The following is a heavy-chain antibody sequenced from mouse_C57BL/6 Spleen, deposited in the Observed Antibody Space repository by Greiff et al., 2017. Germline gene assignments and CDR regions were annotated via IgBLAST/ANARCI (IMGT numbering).Heavy chain of an antibody. D-gene: IGHD2-4*01. J-gene: IGHJ3*01. Sequence: QVQLQQPGAELVMPGASVKLSCKASGYTFTSYWMHWVKQRPGQGLEWIGEIDPSDSYTNSTQTFKGKSTLTVEKSSSTAYMHLSSLASEDSAVYYCACDYPYWGQGTLVTVSA. CDR2: IDPSDSYT. V-gene: IGHV1-69*01. CDR1: GYTFTSYW. CDR3: ACDYPY.